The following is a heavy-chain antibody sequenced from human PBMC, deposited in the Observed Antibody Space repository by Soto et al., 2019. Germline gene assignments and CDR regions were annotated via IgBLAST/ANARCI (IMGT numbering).Heavy chain of an antibody. Sequence: GESLKISCKGSGYSFTSYWISWVRQMPGKGLEWMGRIDPSDSYTNYSPSFQGHVTISADKPISTAYLQWSSLKASDTAMYYCASSRTGMDGYNDPWGQGTLVTVSS. CDR3: ASSRTGMDGYNDP. CDR2: IDPSDSYT. V-gene: IGHV5-10-1*01. D-gene: IGHD5-12*01. CDR1: GYSFTSYW. J-gene: IGHJ5*02.